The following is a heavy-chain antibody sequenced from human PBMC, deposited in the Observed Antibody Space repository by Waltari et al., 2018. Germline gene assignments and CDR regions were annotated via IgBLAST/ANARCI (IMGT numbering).Heavy chain of an antibody. CDR3: AGIRRGFWFFDL. Sequence: EVQLVESGGGLVQPGGSLGLSCAASGMTFTTYSMNWVRQATGNGLEWISDVRGVSGYIYYADSVRGRFTTSRDNAQNSMYLQMNNLRADDTAVYYCAGIRRGFWFFDLWGRGTLVTVSS. CDR1: GMTFTTYS. J-gene: IGHJ2*01. V-gene: IGHV3-48*04. D-gene: IGHD3-10*01. CDR2: VRGVSGYI.